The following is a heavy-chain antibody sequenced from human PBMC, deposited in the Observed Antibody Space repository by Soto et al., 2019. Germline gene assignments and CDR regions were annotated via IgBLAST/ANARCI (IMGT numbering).Heavy chain of an antibody. D-gene: IGHD6-6*01. CDR2: MYFSGST. CDR3: ARDARGSSPWYFDL. CDR1: GDSISSHY. Sequence: QVQLQESGPGLMKPSETLSLTCTVSGDSISSHYWSWIRQSAGKGLEWIGRMYFSGSTNYNPSRRSRVTMSVDTSKNQFSVKLSSVTAADTAVYYWARDARGSSPWYFDLWGRGTLVSVSS. J-gene: IGHJ2*01. V-gene: IGHV4-4*07.